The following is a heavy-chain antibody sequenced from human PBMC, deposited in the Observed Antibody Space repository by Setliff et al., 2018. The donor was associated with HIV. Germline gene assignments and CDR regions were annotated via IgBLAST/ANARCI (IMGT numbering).Heavy chain of an antibody. Sequence: PSETLSLTCGVSGYSISSGYYWGWIRQPPGRGLAGIGSLYYHGTTYYNPSLKRRFTISTGTSNNQFSLTLSCVTAADTAVDYCARGVLITKRVTQTGGYYYFTDVWGKGTTVTVSS. D-gene: IGHD2-21*02. V-gene: IGHV4-38-2*01. CDR2: LYYHGTT. J-gene: IGHJ6*03. CDR1: GYSISSGYY. CDR3: ARGVLITKRVTQTGGYYYFTDV.